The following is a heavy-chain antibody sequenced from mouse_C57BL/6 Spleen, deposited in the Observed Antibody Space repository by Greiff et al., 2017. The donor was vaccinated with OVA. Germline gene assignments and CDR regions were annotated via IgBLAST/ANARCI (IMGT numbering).Heavy chain of an antibody. CDR1: GFNIKNTY. V-gene: IGHV14-3*01. CDR3: ARGRDGYDVGAMDY. J-gene: IGHJ4*01. Sequence: EVQVVESVAELVRPGASVKLSCTASGFNIKNTYMHWVKQRPEQGLEWIGRIDPANGNTKYAPKFQGKATITADTSSNTAYLQLSSLTSEDTAIYYCARGRDGYDVGAMDYWGQGTSVTVSS. CDR2: IDPANGNT. D-gene: IGHD2-2*01.